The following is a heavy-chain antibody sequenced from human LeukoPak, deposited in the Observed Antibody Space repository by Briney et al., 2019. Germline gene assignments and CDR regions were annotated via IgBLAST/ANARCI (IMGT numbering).Heavy chain of an antibody. CDR2: IIPILGIA. CDR1: GGTFSSNA. D-gene: IGHD3-10*01. J-gene: IGHJ5*02. CDR3: ARAFQGVTVNWFDP. V-gene: IGHV1-69*04. Sequence: GASVKVSCKASGGTFSSNAINWVRQAPGQGLEWMGRIIPILGIANYAQKFQGRVTITADKSTSTAYMELSSLRSEDTAVYYCARAFQGVTVNWFDPWGQGTLVTVSS.